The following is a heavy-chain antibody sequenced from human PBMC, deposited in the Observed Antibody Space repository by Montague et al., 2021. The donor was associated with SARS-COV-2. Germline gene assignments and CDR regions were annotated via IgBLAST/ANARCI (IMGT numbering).Heavy chain of an antibody. Sequence: SETLSLTCTVSGGSISSSSYYWGWIRQPPGKGLEWIGSINYTGGSYYNPSLKSRVTLSVDKSKNQFSLKLSSVTAADTAVYYCVRSRASRYFDWTYLGAHVKPYYIDFWGHGTLVTVSS. J-gene: IGHJ4*03. D-gene: IGHD3-9*01. CDR3: VRSRASRYFDWTYLGAHVKPYYIDF. CDR1: GGSISSSSYY. CDR2: INYTGGS. V-gene: IGHV4-39*01.